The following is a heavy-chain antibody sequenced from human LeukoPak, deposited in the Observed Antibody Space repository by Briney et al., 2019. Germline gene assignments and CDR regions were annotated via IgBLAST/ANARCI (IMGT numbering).Heavy chain of an antibody. V-gene: IGHV4-34*01. J-gene: IGHJ5*02. D-gene: IGHD3-9*01. CDR2: INHSGST. Sequence: PSETLSLTCAVYGGSFSGYYWSWIRQPPGKGLEWIGEINHSGSTNYNPSLKSRVTISVDTSKNQFSLKLSSVTAADTAVYYCARAPLRYFAWSPDWSDPWGQGTLVTVSS. CDR1: GGSFSGYY. CDR3: ARAPLRYFAWSPDWSDP.